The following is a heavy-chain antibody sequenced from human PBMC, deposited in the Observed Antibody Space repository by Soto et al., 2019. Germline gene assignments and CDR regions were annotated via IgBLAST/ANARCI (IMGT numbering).Heavy chain of an antibody. CDR3: AKDAVWQWQPGD. D-gene: IGHD6-19*01. Sequence: GGSLRLSCAASGFTFSSYGMHWVRQAPGKGLEWVAVISYDGSNKYYADSVKGRFTISRDNSKNTLYLQMNSLRAEDTAVYYCAKDAVWQWQPGDWGQGTLVTVSS. J-gene: IGHJ4*02. V-gene: IGHV3-30*18. CDR2: ISYDGSNK. CDR1: GFTFSSYG.